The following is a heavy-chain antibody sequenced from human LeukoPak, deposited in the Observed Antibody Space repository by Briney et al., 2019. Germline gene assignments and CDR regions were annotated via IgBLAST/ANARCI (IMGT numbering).Heavy chain of an antibody. J-gene: IGHJ6*03. CDR1: GVSLSSGSYY. Sequence: SVTLSLTCTVSGVSLSSGSYYWSWLPQPAGKGMEWIGRIYTSGSTNYHPSLKSRVTISVDTSKNQFSLKLSSVTAAHTPVYYSARVRVHTYYYYFTDVWAKGTTVTVAS. CDR2: IYTSGST. V-gene: IGHV4-61*02. D-gene: IGHD1-1*01. CDR3: ARVRVHTYYYYFTDV.